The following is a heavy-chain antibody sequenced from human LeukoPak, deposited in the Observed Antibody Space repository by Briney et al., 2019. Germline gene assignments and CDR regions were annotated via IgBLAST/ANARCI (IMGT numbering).Heavy chain of an antibody. Sequence: GGSLRLSCAASGLTFSSYGMHWVRQAPGKGREWVAVIWYDGSNKNYVDSVKGRFTISRDNSKNTLYLEMKSLRAEDTAVYYCASRITTIVDYWGQGTLVTVSS. J-gene: IGHJ4*02. CDR2: IWYDGSNK. CDR1: GLTFSSYG. V-gene: IGHV3-33*01. D-gene: IGHD3-22*01. CDR3: ASRITTIVDY.